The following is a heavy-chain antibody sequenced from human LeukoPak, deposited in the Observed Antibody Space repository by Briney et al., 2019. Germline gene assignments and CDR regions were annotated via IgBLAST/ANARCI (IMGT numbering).Heavy chain of an antibody. D-gene: IGHD6-19*01. V-gene: IGHV3-21*01. Sequence: GGSLRLSRAASGFTFSRNSMNWVRQAPGKGLEWVSSISTSSSYIYYADSVKGRFTISRDNAKNSLYLQMNSLRVDDTAVYYCARGASVVAGSDDAFDIWGQGTMVTVSS. J-gene: IGHJ3*02. CDR1: GFTFSRNS. CDR3: ARGASVVAGSDDAFDI. CDR2: ISTSSSYI.